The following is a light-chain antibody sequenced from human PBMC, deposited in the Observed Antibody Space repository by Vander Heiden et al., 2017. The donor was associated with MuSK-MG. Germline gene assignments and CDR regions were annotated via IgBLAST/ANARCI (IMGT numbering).Light chain of an antibody. CDR1: QSISSY. Sequence: DIQMTQSPSSLSASVGDRVTITCRASQSISSYLNWYQQKPGKAPKLLIYAASSLQSGVQSRFSGSGYGTDFTLTISSLQPEDFASYYCQQRYSNPPQDTFGGGTKVEIK. J-gene: IGKJ4*01. CDR3: QQRYSNPPQDT. CDR2: AAS. V-gene: IGKV1-39*01.